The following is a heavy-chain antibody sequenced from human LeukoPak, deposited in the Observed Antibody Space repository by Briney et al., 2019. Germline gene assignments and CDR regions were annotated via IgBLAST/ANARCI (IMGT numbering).Heavy chain of an antibody. CDR1: GYTFTDYY. CDR3: ASSNYDILAGRGDQ. J-gene: IGHJ4*02. Sequence: ASVKASCKASGYTFTDYYMHWVRHAPGQGLERMGWINPNSGGTNYAQKFQGRVTMTRDTSISTAYMELSRLRSDDTAVYYCASSNYDILAGRGDQWGQGTLVTVSS. V-gene: IGHV1-2*02. CDR2: INPNSGGT. D-gene: IGHD3-9*01.